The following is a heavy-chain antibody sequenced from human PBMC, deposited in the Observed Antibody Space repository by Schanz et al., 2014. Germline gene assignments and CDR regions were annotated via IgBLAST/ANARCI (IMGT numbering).Heavy chain of an antibody. Sequence: EVQLVESGGSLVQPGGSLRLSCSASGFTFSDHWMSWVRQAPGKGLEWVANIKGDSSVKAYVDSVRGRFTLSRDNVKNSVYLQMNSLRVEDTAVYYCARKTDSSGTGDYWGQGTLVTVSS. CDR3: ARKTDSSGTGDY. CDR1: GFTFSDHW. D-gene: IGHD6-19*01. CDR2: IKGDSSVK. J-gene: IGHJ4*02. V-gene: IGHV3-7*03.